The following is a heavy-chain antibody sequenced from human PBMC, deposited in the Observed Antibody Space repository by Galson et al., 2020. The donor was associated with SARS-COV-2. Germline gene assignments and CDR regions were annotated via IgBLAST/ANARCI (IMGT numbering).Heavy chain of an antibody. CDR1: GFIFSSYE. V-gene: IGHV3-48*03. D-gene: IGHD2-15*01. Sequence: ETGGSLRLSCAASGFIFSSYEMNWVRQAPGKGLEWVSYISSSGSATYYADSVKGRFTLSRDNAQNSLYLHMYSLRAEDTAVYYCARWTRGANYLWYFDYWGQGALVTVSS. J-gene: IGHJ4*02. CDR3: ARWTRGANYLWYFDY. CDR2: ISSSGSAT.